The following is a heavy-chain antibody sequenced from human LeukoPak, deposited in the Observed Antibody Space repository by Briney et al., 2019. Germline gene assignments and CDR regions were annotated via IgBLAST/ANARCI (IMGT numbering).Heavy chain of an antibody. CDR1: GVSITSGIYY. V-gene: IGHV4-61*02. D-gene: IGHD5-24*01. J-gene: IGHJ6*03. CDR2: IYTSGST. CDR3: ARSARFNYFYMDV. Sequence: PSQTLSLTCTVSGVSITSGIYYWSWIRQPAGKGLEWIGRIYTSGSTNYNPSLKSRVTISIDTSKNQFSLKLSSVTAADTAVYYCARSARFNYFYMDVWGKGTTVTVSS.